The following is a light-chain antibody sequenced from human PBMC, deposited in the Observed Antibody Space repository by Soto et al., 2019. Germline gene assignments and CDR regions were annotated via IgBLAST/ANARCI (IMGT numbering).Light chain of an antibody. J-gene: IGKJ2*01. CDR2: WAS. CDR3: QQYYSTPPYT. CDR1: QSVLYSSNNKNY. V-gene: IGKV4-1*01. Sequence: DIVMTQSPDSLAVSLGERATINCKSIQSVLYSSNNKNYLAWYRQKTVQPPTLIIYWASIRYSGVPDRISGSVSGTDFTPTISSLQAEDVAVYSCQQYYSTPPYTFGEGTKLEIK.